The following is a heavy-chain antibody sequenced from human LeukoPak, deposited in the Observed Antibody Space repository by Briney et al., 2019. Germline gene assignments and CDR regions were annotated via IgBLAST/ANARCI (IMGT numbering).Heavy chain of an antibody. CDR3: AREAPGLADAFDI. D-gene: IGHD3-16*01. J-gene: IGHJ3*02. CDR1: GGSFSGYY. V-gene: IGHV4-34*01. Sequence: SETLSLTCAVYGGSFSGYYWSWIRQPPGKGLEWIGYIYHSGSTYYNPSLKSRVTISVDRSKNQFSLKLSSVTAADTAVYYCAREAPGLADAFDIWGQGTMVTVSS. CDR2: IYHSGST.